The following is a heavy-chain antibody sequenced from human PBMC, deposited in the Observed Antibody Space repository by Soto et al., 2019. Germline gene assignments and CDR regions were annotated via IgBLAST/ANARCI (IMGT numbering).Heavy chain of an antibody. D-gene: IGHD5-18*01. CDR3: ARGERGYSYGYDYYYYYYMDV. CDR2: MNPNRGNT. V-gene: IGHV1-8*01. Sequence: ASVKVSCKASGYTFTSYDINWVRQATGQGLEWMGWMNPNRGNTGYAQKFQGRVTMTRNTSISTAYMELSSLRSEDTAVYYCARGERGYSYGYDYYYYYYMDVWGKGTTVTVSS. J-gene: IGHJ6*03. CDR1: GYTFTSYD.